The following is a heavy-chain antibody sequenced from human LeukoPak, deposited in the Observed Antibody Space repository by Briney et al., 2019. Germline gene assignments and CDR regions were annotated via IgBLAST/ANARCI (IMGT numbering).Heavy chain of an antibody. J-gene: IGHJ3*02. CDR1: GFIFNNTW. D-gene: IGHD2-2*01. Sequence: GGSLRLSCAGSGFIFNNTWMNWVRQAPGKGLEWVARIKSETGGGTTDYAAPLKGRFTISRDDSKNTLYPQMNSLRTEDTAIYYCALRYCSSTSCHRGTFDIWGQGTMVTVSS. CDR2: IKSETGGGTT. CDR3: ALRYCSSTSCHRGTFDI. V-gene: IGHV3-15*01.